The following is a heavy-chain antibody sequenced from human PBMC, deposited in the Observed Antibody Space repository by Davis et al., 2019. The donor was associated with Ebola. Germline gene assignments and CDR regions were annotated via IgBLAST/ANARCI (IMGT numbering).Heavy chain of an antibody. CDR2: IIPIFGTA. CDR1: GYTLSELS. CDR3: SKHGDLYGSGSYYIYYYYYGMEV. D-gene: IGHD3-10*01. V-gene: IGHV1-69*06. Sequence: SVKVSCKVSGYTLSELSMHWVRQAPGKGLEWMGGIIPIFGTANYAQKFQGRVTITADKSTSTAYMELSSLRSEDTAAYYCSKHGDLYGSGSYYIYYYYYGMEVWGQGTTVTVSS. J-gene: IGHJ6*01.